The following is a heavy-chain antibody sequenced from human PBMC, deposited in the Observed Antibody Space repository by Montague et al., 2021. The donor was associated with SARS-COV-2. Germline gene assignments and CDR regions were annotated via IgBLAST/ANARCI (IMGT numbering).Heavy chain of an antibody. CDR1: GGSISSSSYY. Sequence: SETLSLTCTVSGGSISSSSYYWGWIRQPPGKGLEWIGSIYYTGSTYYNPFLKSRVTISVDTSKNQFSLKLSSVTAADTAVYYCARDTRIAMLVVVTRYGLHVWGQGTTVTVSS. CDR2: IYYTGST. D-gene: IGHD3-22*01. CDR3: ARDTRIAMLVVVTRYGLHV. V-gene: IGHV4-39*07. J-gene: IGHJ6*02.